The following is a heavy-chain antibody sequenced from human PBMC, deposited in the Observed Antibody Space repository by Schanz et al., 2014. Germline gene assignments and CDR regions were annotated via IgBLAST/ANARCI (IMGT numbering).Heavy chain of an antibody. J-gene: IGHJ3*01. Sequence: EVQLVESGGGLVQPGGSLRLSCAASGFTFSGYWMSWVRQAPGKGLEWVSTVYMSAASTRYADSVKGRFIISRDSSKNTLFLQMNSLRPEDTALYFCARDEGRDGYNLAFDVWGQGTLVTVSS. V-gene: IGHV3-23*04. CDR2: VYMSAAST. CDR3: ARDEGRDGYNLAFDV. D-gene: IGHD5-12*01. CDR1: GFTFSGYW.